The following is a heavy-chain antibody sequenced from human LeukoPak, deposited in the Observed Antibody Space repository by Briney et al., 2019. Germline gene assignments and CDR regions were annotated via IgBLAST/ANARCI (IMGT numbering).Heavy chain of an antibody. Sequence: GESLKISCKGSGYSFTNYWIGWVRQLPGEGLEWMGIIYPSDSDTTYSPSFQGRVTISADKSISTAYLQWSSLKASDTAMYYCARRDDFWSGPTGHFDYWGQGTLVTVSS. V-gene: IGHV5-51*01. CDR3: ARRDDFWSGPTGHFDY. J-gene: IGHJ4*02. CDR1: GYSFTNYW. CDR2: IYPSDSDT. D-gene: IGHD3-3*01.